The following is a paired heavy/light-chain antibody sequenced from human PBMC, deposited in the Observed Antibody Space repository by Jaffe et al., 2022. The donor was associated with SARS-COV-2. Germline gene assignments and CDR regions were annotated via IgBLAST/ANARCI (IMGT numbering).Light chain of an antibody. V-gene: IGKV3-20*01. CDR1: QSVSSY. J-gene: IGKJ1*01. Sequence: EIMLTQSPGTLSLSPGERATLSCRASQSVSSYLAWYQQKPGQAPRLLIYDTSSRATGIPDRFSGSGSGTDFTLTISRLEPEDFAVYFCQHYGSSRTFGQGTKVEIK. CDR2: DTS. CDR3: QHYGSSRT.
Heavy chain of an antibody. CDR3: AKGSSVSRPYYFDY. CDR1: GFTFSSYV. J-gene: IGHJ4*01. V-gene: IGHV3-23*01. D-gene: IGHD1-26*01. Sequence: EVQLLESGGGLVQPGGSLRLSCAASGFTFSSYVMGWVRQAPGRGLEWVSAIAGGSGATYHADSVKGRFTVSRDNSKDTLYLQLSSLRGEDTAVYYCAKGSSVSRPYYFDYWGHGTLVTVSS. CDR2: IAGGSGAT.